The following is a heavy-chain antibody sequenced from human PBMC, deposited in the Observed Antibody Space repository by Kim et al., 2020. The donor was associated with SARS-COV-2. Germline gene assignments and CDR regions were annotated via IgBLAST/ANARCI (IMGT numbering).Heavy chain of an antibody. CDR2: ISGSGGST. J-gene: IGHJ6*02. V-gene: IGHV3-23*01. Sequence: GGSLRLSCAASGFTFSSYAMSWVRQAPGKGLEWVSAISGSGGSTYYADSGKGRFTISRDNSKNTLYLQMNSLRAEDTAVYYCAKGKAGATGGMDVWGQGTTVTVSS. CDR1: GFTFSSYA. CDR3: AKGKAGATGGMDV. D-gene: IGHD1-26*01.